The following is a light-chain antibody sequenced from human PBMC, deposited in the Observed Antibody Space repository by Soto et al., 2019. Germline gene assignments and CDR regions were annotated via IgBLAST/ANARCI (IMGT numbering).Light chain of an antibody. CDR1: QSVSSN. CDR3: HRYNNWPSLYT. CDR2: RAS. Sequence: EIVMTQSPATLSVSPGERATLSCRASQSVSSNLAWYQQKPGQAPRLLIYRASTRATGIPARFSGSGSGTEFSLIISGPQSEDFAVYYCHRYNNWPSLYTFGQGTKLEIK. J-gene: IGKJ2*01. V-gene: IGKV3-15*01.